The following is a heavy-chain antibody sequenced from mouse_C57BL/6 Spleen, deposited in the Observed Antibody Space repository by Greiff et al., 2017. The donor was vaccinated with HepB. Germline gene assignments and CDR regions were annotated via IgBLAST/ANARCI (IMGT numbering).Heavy chain of an antibody. CDR3: ARKDWDGFDY. CDR1: GYAFSSSW. J-gene: IGHJ2*01. D-gene: IGHD4-1*01. V-gene: IGHV1-82*01. Sequence: LVESGPELVKPGASVKISCKASGYAFSSSWMNWVKQRPGKGLEWIGRIYPGDGDTNYNGKFKGKATLTADKSSSTAYMQLSSLTSEDSAVYFCARKDWDGFDYWGQGTTLTVSS. CDR2: IYPGDGDT.